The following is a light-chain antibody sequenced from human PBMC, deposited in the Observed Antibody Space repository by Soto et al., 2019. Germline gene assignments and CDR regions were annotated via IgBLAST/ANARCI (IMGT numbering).Light chain of an antibody. J-gene: IGLJ1*01. Sequence: QSALTQHASVSGSPGQSITISCTGTSRDVGGYNYVSWYQQHPGKAPKLMIYDVRNRPSGVSNRFSGSKSVNTASLTISGLQAEDEADYYCSSYTTISTYVFGTGTKLTVL. V-gene: IGLV2-14*01. CDR1: SRDVGGYNY. CDR3: SSYTTISTYV. CDR2: DVR.